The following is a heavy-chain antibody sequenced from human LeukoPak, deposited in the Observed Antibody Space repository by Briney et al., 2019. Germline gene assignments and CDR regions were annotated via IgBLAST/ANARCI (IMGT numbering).Heavy chain of an antibody. CDR3: ASLVATVITYGFDY. J-gene: IGHJ4*02. CDR2: IIPIFGTA. V-gene: IGHV1-69*13. Sequence: SVKVSCKASGGTFSSYAISWVRQAPGQGLEWMGGIIPIFGTANYAQKFQGRVTITANESTSTAYMELSSLRSEDTAVYYCASLVATVITYGFDYWGQGTLVTVSS. D-gene: IGHD4-23*01. CDR1: GGTFSSYA.